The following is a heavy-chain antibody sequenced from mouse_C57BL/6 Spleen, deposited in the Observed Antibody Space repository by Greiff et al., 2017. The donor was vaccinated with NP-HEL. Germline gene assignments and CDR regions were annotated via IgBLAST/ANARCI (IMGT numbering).Heavy chain of an antibody. V-gene: IGHV1-55*01. CDR2: IYPGSGST. CDR1: GYTFTSYW. CDR3: ARTNYDYVPFDY. Sequence: VQLQHPGAELVKPGASVKMSCKASGYTFTSYWITWVKQRPGQGLEWIGDIYPGSGSTNYNEKFKSKATLTVDTSSSTAYMQLSSLTSEDSAVYYCARTNYDYVPFDYWGQGTTLTVSS. J-gene: IGHJ2*01. D-gene: IGHD2-4*01.